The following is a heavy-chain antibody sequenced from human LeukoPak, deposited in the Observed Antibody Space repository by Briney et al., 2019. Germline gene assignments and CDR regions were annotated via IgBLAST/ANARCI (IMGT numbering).Heavy chain of an antibody. V-gene: IGHV3-21*01. CDR3: ARGTGNSFDR. CDR2: VTASGTLK. J-gene: IGHJ4*02. Sequence: RGSLRLSCAASGFTFSGYSMNWVRQAPGKGLEWVSSVTASGTLKYYADSVAGRFTISRDSAQNSVSLQMDSLKAEDTAVYYCARGTGNSFDRWGQGILVTVSS. CDR1: GFTFSGYS. D-gene: IGHD3-9*01.